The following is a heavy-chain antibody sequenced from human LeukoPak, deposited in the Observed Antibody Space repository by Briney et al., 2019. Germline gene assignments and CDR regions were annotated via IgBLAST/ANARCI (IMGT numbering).Heavy chain of an antibody. CDR3: AKDRKYDYVWGSYAYYY. V-gene: IGHV3-23*01. J-gene: IGHJ4*02. D-gene: IGHD3-16*01. Sequence: ASVKVSCKASGGTFSSYAMSWVRQAPGKGLEWVSAISGSGGSTYYADSVKGRFTISRDNSKNTLYLQMNSLRAEDTAVYYCAKDRKYDYVWGSYAYYYWGQGTLVTVSS. CDR1: GGTFSSYA. CDR2: ISGSGGST.